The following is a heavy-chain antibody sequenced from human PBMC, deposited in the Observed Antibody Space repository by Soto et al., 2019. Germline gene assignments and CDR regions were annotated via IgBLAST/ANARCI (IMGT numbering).Heavy chain of an antibody. CDR3: ARTYYYDSSGYYFDY. J-gene: IGHJ4*02. D-gene: IGHD3-22*01. Sequence: PSETLSLTCAVSGGSISSGGYSWSWIRQPPGKGLEGIGYIYTSGSTYYHPSLKSRVTISVGRSKNQFSLKLSSVTAADTAVYYCARTYYYDSSGYYFDYWGQGTLVTVSS. CDR1: GGSISSGGYS. V-gene: IGHV4-30-2*01. CDR2: IYTSGST.